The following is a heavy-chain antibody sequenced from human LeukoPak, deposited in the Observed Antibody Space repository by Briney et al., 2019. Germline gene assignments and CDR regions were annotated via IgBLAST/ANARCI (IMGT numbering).Heavy chain of an antibody. CDR3: TRDDNSASTWAYFHH. D-gene: IGHD5-24*01. CDR1: GFTFSSYE. V-gene: IGHV3-48*03. J-gene: IGHJ1*01. CDR2: ISSSGSSI. Sequence: GGSLRLPCAASGFTFSSYEMNWVRQAPGKGLEWISYISSSGSSIYYADSVKGRFTISRDNAKNSLYLQMNSLRAEDTAVYYCTRDDNSASTWAYFHHWGQGTLVTVSS.